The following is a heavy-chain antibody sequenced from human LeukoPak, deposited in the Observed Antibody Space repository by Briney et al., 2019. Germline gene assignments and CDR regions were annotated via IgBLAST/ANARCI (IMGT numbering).Heavy chain of an antibody. D-gene: IGHD3-9*01. CDR1: GFTFSSYA. CDR2: ISGSGGST. J-gene: IGHJ4*02. Sequence: PGGSLRLSCAASGFTFSSYAMSWVRQAPGKGLEWVSAISGSGGSTYYADSVKGRFTISRDNSKNTLYLQMNSLRAEDTAVYYCAKGGSLTILRGSVEYWGQGTLVTVSS. V-gene: IGHV3-23*01. CDR3: AKGGSLTILRGSVEY.